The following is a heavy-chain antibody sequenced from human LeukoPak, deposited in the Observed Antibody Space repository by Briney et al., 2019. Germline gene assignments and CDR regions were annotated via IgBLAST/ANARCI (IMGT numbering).Heavy chain of an antibody. Sequence: GSLRPSCAASGLTFSSYEMNWVRQAPGKGLEWVSYISSSGSTIYYADSVKGRFTISRDNAKNSLYLQMNSLRAEDTAVYYCAREDILTGYYWFDPWGQGTLVTVSS. CDR2: ISSSGSTI. CDR3: AREDILTGYYWFDP. J-gene: IGHJ5*02. D-gene: IGHD3-9*01. V-gene: IGHV3-48*03. CDR1: GLTFSSYE.